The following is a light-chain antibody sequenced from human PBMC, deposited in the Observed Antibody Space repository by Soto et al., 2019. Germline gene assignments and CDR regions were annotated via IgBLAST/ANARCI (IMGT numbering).Light chain of an antibody. Sequence: QAVLTQPRSVSGSPGQSVTISCTGTSSDVGGYNYVSWYQQHPGKAPKLMIYDVSKRPSGVPDRFSGSKSGNTASLTISGPQAEDEADYYCCSYAGSYVVFGGGTKVTVL. CDR3: CSYAGSYVV. V-gene: IGLV2-11*01. J-gene: IGLJ2*01. CDR1: SSDVGGYNY. CDR2: DVS.